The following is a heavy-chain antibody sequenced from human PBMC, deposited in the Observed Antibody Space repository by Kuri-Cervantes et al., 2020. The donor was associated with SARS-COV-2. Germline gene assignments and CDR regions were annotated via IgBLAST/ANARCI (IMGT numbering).Heavy chain of an antibody. V-gene: IGHV4-59*08. D-gene: IGHD5-24*01. CDR3: AMATISWYFDY. J-gene: IGHJ4*02. CDR2: IYYSGST. CDR1: GGSISSYY. Sequence: SETLSLTCTVSGGSISSYYWSWIRQPPGKGLEWIGYIYYSGSTNYNPSLKSRVTISVDTSKNQFSLKLSSVTAADTAVYYCAMATISWYFDYWGQGTLVTVSS.